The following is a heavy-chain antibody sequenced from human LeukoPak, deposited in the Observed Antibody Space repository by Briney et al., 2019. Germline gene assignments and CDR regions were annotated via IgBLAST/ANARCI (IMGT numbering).Heavy chain of an antibody. CDR1: GGSFSGYY. CDR3: ARGPPLVVVPAAMRESDY. D-gene: IGHD2-2*01. Sequence: PSETLSLTCAVYGGSFSGYYWSWIRQPPGKGLEWIGEINHSGSTNYNPSLKSRVTILVDTSKNQFSLRLSSVTAADTAVYYCARGPPLVVVPAAMRESDYWGQGTLVTVSS. J-gene: IGHJ4*02. CDR2: INHSGST. V-gene: IGHV4-34*01.